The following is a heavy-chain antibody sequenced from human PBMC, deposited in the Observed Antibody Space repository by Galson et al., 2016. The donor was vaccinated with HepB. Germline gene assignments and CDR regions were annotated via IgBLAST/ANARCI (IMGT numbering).Heavy chain of an antibody. J-gene: IGHJ4*02. CDR3: ARHLPRGNGWSFYFDS. CDR1: GFNFGDDA. CDR2: IRAKRYGETP. Sequence: SLRLSCAASGFNFGDDAMSWFRQAPGRGLEWVGFIRAKRYGETPDYAASVKGRFAISKDDSKSIAYLQMNSLKTEDTGVYYCARHLPRGNGWSFYFDSWGQGTLVTVSS. V-gene: IGHV3-49*03. D-gene: IGHD6-19*01.